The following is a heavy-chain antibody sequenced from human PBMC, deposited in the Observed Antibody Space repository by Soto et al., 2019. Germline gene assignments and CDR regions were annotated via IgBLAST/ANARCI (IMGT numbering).Heavy chain of an antibody. CDR1: GYTFTNYD. D-gene: IGHD2-15*01. V-gene: IGHV1-3*01. CDR3: ARSDCSGGSCLFDY. CDR2: INAGNGNT. Sequence: AALQVSSECSGYTFTNYDINWVRQAPGQRLEWMGWINAGNGNTKYSQKFQGRVTITRDTSASTAYMELSSLRSEDTAVYYCARSDCSGGSCLFDYWGQGTLVTVSS. J-gene: IGHJ4*02.